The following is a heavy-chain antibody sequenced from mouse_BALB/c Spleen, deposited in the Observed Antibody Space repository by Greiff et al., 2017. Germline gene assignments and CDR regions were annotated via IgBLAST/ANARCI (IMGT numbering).Heavy chain of an antibody. CDR2: INPSNGRT. J-gene: IGHJ3*01. CDR3: ARSAYRYDEGWFAY. D-gene: IGHD2-14*01. CDR1: GYTFTSYW. V-gene: IGHV1S81*02. Sequence: VQLQQPGAELVKPGASVKLSCKASGYTFTSYWMHWVKQRPGQGLEWIGEINPSNGRTNYNEKFKSKATLTVDKSSSTAYMQLSSLTSEDSAVYYCARSAYRYDEGWFAYWGQGTLVTVSA.